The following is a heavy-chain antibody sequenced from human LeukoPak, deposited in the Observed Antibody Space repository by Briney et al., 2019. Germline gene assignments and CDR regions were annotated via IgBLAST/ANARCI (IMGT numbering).Heavy chain of an antibody. V-gene: IGHV4-34*01. CDR1: GGSFSGYY. CDR3: ARGRGRRYCSGGSCSREFDY. D-gene: IGHD2-15*01. CDR2: INHSGST. J-gene: IGHJ4*02. Sequence: PSETLSLTCAVYGGSFSGYYWSWIRQPPGKGLEWIGEINHSGSTNYNPSLKSRVTISVDTSKDQFSLKLSSVTAADTAVYYCARGRGRRYCSGGSCSREFDYWGQGTLVTVSS.